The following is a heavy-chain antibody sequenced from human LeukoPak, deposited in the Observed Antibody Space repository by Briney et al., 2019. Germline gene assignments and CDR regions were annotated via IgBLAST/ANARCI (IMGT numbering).Heavy chain of an antibody. CDR3: TTDGSGWLVLDY. CDR1: GFTFNNYW. D-gene: IGHD6-19*01. V-gene: IGHV3-15*01. Sequence: PGGSLRLSCAASGFTFNNYWMSWVRQAPGKGLEWVGRIKSKTDGGTTDYAAPVKGRFTISRDDSKNTLYLQMNSLKTEDTAVYYCTTDGSGWLVLDYWGQGTLVTVSS. J-gene: IGHJ4*02. CDR2: IKSKTDGGTT.